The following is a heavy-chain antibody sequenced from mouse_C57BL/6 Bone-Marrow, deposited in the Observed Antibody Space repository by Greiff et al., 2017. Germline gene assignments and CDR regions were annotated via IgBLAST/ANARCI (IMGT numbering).Heavy chain of an antibody. J-gene: IGHJ4*01. D-gene: IGHD5-1*01. CDR2: IDPENGDT. CDR1: GFNIKDDY. CDR3: TVPGRDY. V-gene: IGHV14-4*01. Sequence: VQLQQSGAELVRPGASVKLSCTASGFNIKDDYMHWVKQRPEQGLEWIGWIDPENGDTEYASKFQGKATITADTSSNTAYLQLSSLTSEDTAVYYCTVPGRDYWGQGTSVTVSS.